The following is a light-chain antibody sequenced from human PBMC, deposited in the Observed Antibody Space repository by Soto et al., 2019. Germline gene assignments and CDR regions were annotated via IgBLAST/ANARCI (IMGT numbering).Light chain of an antibody. CDR3: QQYYSYPPIT. CDR2: AAS. Sequence: QMTQSPSSLSASVGDSLTITCRASQGISSYLAWYQQKPGKAPKLLIYAASTLQSGVPSRFSGSGSGTDLTLTISCLQSEDFATYYCQQYYSYPPITFGQGTRLEIK. J-gene: IGKJ5*01. V-gene: IGKV1-8*01. CDR1: QGISSY.